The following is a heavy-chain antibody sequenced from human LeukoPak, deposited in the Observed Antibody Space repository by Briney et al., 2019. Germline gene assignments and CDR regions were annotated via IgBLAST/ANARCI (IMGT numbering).Heavy chain of an antibody. CDR2: IYYSGST. Sequence: SETLSLTCTVSGGSISSYYWSWIRQPPGKGLEWIGYIYYSGSTNYNPSLKSRVTISVDTSKNQFSLKLSSVTAADTAVYYCAREYYYDSGGPFGAFDIWGQGTMITVSS. J-gene: IGHJ3*02. D-gene: IGHD3-22*01. CDR1: GGSISSYY. CDR3: AREYYYDSGGPFGAFDI. V-gene: IGHV4-59*01.